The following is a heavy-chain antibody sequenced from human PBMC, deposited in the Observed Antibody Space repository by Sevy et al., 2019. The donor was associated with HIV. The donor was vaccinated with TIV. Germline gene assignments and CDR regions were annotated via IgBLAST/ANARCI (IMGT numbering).Heavy chain of an antibody. Sequence: ASVKVSCKASGYTFTSYGISWVRQAPGQGLEWMGWISAYNGNTNYAQKLQGRVTMTTDTSTSTAYMELRSLRSDDTAVYYWAGMSKSYYWFDPWGQGTLVTVSS. CDR3: AGMSKSYYWFDP. CDR2: ISAYNGNT. CDR1: GYTFTSYG. J-gene: IGHJ5*02. V-gene: IGHV1-18*01. D-gene: IGHD1-26*01.